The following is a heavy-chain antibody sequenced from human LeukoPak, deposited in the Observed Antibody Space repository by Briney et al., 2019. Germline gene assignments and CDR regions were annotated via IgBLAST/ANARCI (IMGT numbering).Heavy chain of an antibody. CDR2: INPNSGGT. V-gene: IGHV1-2*02. CDR3: ARGDFIPDYSGYDWGIDY. CDR1: GYTFTGYY. D-gene: IGHD5-12*01. J-gene: IGHJ4*02. Sequence: ASVKVSCKASGYTFTGYYMHWVRQAPGHGLEWMGWINPNSGGTNYAQKFQGRVTMTRDTSISTAYMELSRLRSDDTAVYYCARGDFIPDYSGYDWGIDYWGQGTLVTVSS.